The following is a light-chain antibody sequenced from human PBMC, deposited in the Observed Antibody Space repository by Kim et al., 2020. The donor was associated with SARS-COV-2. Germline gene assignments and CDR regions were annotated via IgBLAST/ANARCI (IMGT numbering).Light chain of an antibody. V-gene: IGKV1-33*01. CDR3: QQYDSLPYT. Sequence: ASVGDRVTITCQASQDISDYLNWYQQKPGKAPKVLIYDASNVKAGVPSRFSGSGSGTDFTFTISSLQPEDVATYYCQQYDSLPYTFGQGTKVDVK. J-gene: IGKJ2*01. CDR2: DAS. CDR1: QDISDY.